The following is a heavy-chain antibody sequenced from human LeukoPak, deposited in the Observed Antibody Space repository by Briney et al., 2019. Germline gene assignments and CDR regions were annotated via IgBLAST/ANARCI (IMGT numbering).Heavy chain of an antibody. CDR3: ARRTYSNYGFDY. V-gene: IGHV4-34*01. D-gene: IGHD4-11*01. J-gene: IGHJ4*02. Sequence: KPSETLSLTCAVYGGSFSGYYWSWIRQPPGKGLEWIGEINHSGTTNYNPSLKSRVTISVDTSKNQFSLNLSSVTAADAAVYYCARRTYSNYGFDYWGQGTLVTVSS. CDR2: INHSGTT. CDR1: GGSFSGYY.